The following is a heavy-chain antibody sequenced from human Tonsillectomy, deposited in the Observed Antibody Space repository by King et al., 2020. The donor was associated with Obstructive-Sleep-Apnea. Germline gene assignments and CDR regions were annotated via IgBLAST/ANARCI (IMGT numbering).Heavy chain of an antibody. CDR1: GLTFSNYW. V-gene: IGHV3-7*01. J-gene: IGHJ3*01. D-gene: IGHD6-19*01. Sequence: EQLVESGGGLVQPGGSLKLSCEGTGLTFSNYWMNWVRQAPGKGLEWVANIKQDGREKNYVDSVRGRFTISRDNARNSVSLQMNSLTADDTAVFYCVAGRGWLSDFWGPGTMVTVSS. CDR2: IKQDGREK. CDR3: VAGRGWLSDF.